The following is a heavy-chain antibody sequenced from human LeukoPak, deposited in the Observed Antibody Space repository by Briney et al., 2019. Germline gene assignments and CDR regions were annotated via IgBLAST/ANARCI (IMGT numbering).Heavy chain of an antibody. D-gene: IGHD3-22*01. Sequence: PGGSLRLSCAASGFTVSSNYMSWVRQAPGKGLERVSVMYSGGSTYYSDSVKGRSTISRDNSKNTLYLQMNSLRAEDTAVYYCARRGYYYDSSGYYEGYFDYWGQGTLVTVSS. V-gene: IGHV3-66*01. J-gene: IGHJ4*02. CDR2: MYSGGST. CDR1: GFTVSSNY. CDR3: ARRGYYYDSSGYYEGYFDY.